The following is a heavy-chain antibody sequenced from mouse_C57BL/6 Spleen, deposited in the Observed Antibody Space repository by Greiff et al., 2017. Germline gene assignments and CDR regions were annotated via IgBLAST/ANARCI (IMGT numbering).Heavy chain of an antibody. CDR1: GYTFTSYD. CDR2: IYPRDGST. D-gene: IGHD2-1*01. V-gene: IGHV1-85*01. J-gene: IGHJ3*01. CDR3: ARVDGNYFED. Sequence: QVQLRQSGPELVKPGASVKLSCEASGYTFTSYDINWVKQRPGQGLAWIGWIYPRDGSTKSNAQVTGKVTLTVDTSSSLVYMELHSLTSENSAVYFCARVDGNYFEDWGQGTLVTVSA.